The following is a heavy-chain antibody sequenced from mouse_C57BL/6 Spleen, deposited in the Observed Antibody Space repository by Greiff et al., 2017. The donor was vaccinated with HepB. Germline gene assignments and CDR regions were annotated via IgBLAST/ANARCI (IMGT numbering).Heavy chain of an antibody. J-gene: IGHJ1*03. CDR2: IYPGDGDT. CDR1: GYAFSSSW. CDR3: ARSPVPIWCFDV. D-gene: IGHD1-1*01. Sequence: QVQLKQSGPELVKPGASVKISCKASGYAFSSSWMNWVKQRPGKGLEWIGRIYPGDGDTNYNGKFKGKATLTADKSSSPAYMQLSSLASEDSAVYFCARSPVPIWCFDVWGTGTTVTVSS. V-gene: IGHV1-82*01.